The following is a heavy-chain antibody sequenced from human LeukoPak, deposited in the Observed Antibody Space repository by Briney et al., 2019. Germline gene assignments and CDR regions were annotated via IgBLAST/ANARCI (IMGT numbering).Heavy chain of an antibody. Sequence: SQTLSLTCAISGDSVSSNSAAWNWIRQSPSRGLEWLGRTYYRSKWYNDYAVSVKSRITINPDTSKNQFSLQLNSVTPEDTAVYYCARGLTAARPPYYYYYYMDVWGKGTTVTVSS. J-gene: IGHJ6*03. CDR1: GDSVSSNSAA. D-gene: IGHD6-6*01. V-gene: IGHV6-1*01. CDR2: TYYRSKWYN. CDR3: ARGLTAARPPYYYYYYMDV.